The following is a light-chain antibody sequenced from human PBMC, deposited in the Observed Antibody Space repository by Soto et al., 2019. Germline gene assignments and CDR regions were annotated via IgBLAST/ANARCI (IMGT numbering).Light chain of an antibody. CDR2: DAA. J-gene: IGKJ4*01. CDR1: QSVSSY. CDR3: QQRSNWPPFS. Sequence: EIVLTQSPATLSLSPGERATLSCRASQSVSSYLAWYQKKPGQAPRLLIYDAANRATAIPARFSGSGSGTDFTLTISSLEPEDVAVYYCQQRSNWPPFSFGGGTKVEIK. V-gene: IGKV3-11*01.